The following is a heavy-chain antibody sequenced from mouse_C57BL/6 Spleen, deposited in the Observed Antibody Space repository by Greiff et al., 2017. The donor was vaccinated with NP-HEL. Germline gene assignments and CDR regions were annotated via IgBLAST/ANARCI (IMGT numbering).Heavy chain of an antibody. D-gene: IGHD1-1*02. J-gene: IGHJ2*01. CDR3: ARWENGPLGY. CDR1: GFTFSDYY. V-gene: IGHV5-12*01. Sequence: EVMLVESGGGLVQPGGSLKLSCAASGFTFSDYYMYWVRQTPEKRLEWVAYISNGGGSTYYPDTVKGRFTISRDNAKNTLYLQMSRLKSEDTAMYCCARWENGPLGYWGQGTTLTVSS. CDR2: ISNGGGST.